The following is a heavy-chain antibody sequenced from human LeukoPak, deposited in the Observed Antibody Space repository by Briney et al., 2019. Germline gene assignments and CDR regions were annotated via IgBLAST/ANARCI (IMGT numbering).Heavy chain of an antibody. J-gene: IGHJ4*02. D-gene: IGHD3-3*02. CDR3: ARHVWSGYRNFDY. CDR1: GDSLSSTYY. V-gene: IGHV4-38-2*01. Sequence: PSETLSLTCAVSGDSLSSTYYWGWIRQSPGKGLEWLGTIHHSGNTYYNPSRKSRATISLDTSKNQFSLNLTSMTAADTAVYYCARHVWSGYRNFDYWGQGTLVTVSS. CDR2: IHHSGNT.